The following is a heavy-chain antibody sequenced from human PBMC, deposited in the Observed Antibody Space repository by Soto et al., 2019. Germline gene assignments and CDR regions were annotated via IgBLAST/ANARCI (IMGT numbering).Heavy chain of an antibody. D-gene: IGHD4-17*01. V-gene: IGHV3-30*18. CDR2: ISYDGSKK. Sequence: GGSLRLSCAASGFIFTMYGMHWVRQAPCKGLEWVAVISYDGSKKYYTDSVKGRFTISRDNSKNTLYLQMNSLRAEDAAVYYCAKDFKALNYGSHLATLDYWGQGT. CDR1: GFIFTMYG. J-gene: IGHJ4*02. CDR3: AKDFKALNYGSHLATLDY.